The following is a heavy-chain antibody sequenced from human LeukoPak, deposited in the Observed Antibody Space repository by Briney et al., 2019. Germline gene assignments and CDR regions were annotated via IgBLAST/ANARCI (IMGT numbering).Heavy chain of an antibody. J-gene: IGHJ4*02. Sequence: GRSLRLSCAASALTFSSYGMHWVRQAPGKGLEWVALISYDGSNKYYADSVTGRFTISRDTSKNTLYLQMNSLRAEDTAVYYCARAYAVCSSTSCSHEEFDYWGQGTLVTVSS. CDR2: ISYDGSNK. V-gene: IGHV3-30*03. D-gene: IGHD2-2*01. CDR3: ARAYAVCSSTSCSHEEFDY. CDR1: ALTFSSYG.